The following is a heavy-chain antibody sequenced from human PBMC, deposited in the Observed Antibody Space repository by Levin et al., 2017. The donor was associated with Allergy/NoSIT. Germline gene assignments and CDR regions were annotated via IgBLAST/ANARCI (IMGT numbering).Heavy chain of an antibody. CDR3: AKEAGSYYYGSGSQDYFDY. Sequence: GESLKISCTASGFTFSNYGMHWVRLAPGKGLEWVAVVSPGGNTKYYADSLKGRFTISRDSSENTLYLQINSLRVEDTAVYYCAKEAGSYYYGSGSQDYFDYWGQGTLVTVSS. J-gene: IGHJ4*02. D-gene: IGHD3-10*01. CDR2: VSPGGNTK. CDR1: GFTFSNYG. V-gene: IGHV3-30*18.